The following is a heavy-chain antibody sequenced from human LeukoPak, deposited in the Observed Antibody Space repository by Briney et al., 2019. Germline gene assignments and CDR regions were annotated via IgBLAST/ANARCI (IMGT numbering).Heavy chain of an antibody. Sequence: SGGSLRLSCAASGFTFSSYAMHWVRQAPGKGLEWVAVISYDGSNKYYADSVKGRFTISRDNSKNTLYLQMNSPRAEDTAVYYCARDQAPLAAAGTLDYWGQGTLVTVSS. CDR3: ARDQAPLAAAGTLDY. D-gene: IGHD6-13*01. J-gene: IGHJ4*02. CDR1: GFTFSSYA. V-gene: IGHV3-30*04. CDR2: ISYDGSNK.